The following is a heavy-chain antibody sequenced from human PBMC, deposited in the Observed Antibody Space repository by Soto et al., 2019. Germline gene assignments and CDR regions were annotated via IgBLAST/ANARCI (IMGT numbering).Heavy chain of an antibody. V-gene: IGHV3-23*01. Sequence: EVQLLESGGGLVQPGGSLRLSCAASGFTFDTYAMTWVRQAPGKGLDWVSSISATGGTTDYADSVKGRFTISRDNSKNTLYLQMNSLRGEDTAVYSCASRTLESAFDIWGQGTMVTVSS. J-gene: IGHJ3*02. CDR2: ISATGGTT. CDR1: GFTFDTYA. CDR3: ASRTLESAFDI.